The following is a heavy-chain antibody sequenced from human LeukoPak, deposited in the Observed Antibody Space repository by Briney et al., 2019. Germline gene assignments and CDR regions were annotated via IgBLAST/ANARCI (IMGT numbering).Heavy chain of an antibody. J-gene: IGHJ4*02. CDR1: GYTFMSYD. CDR2: INPSSGNR. CDR3: ATLLYGMVRGVTLHHNYFDY. Sequence: GASVKVSCKASGYTFMSYDINWVRQATGQGLEWMGWINPSSGNRGSAQEFQGRVTITRDTSINTAYMELSSLRSEDTAVYYCATLLYGMVRGVTLHHNYFDYWGQGTLVTVSS. V-gene: IGHV1-8*03. D-gene: IGHD3-10*01.